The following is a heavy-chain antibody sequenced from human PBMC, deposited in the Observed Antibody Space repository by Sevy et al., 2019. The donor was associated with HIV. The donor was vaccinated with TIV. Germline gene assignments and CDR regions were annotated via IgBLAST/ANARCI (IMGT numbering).Heavy chain of an antibody. CDR1: GYTFIGYY. V-gene: IGHV1-2*02. CDR2: LNPNRGDT. J-gene: IGHJ4*02. D-gene: IGHD1-26*01. Sequence: ASVKVSCKASGYTFIGYYMHWMRQAPGQGLEWMGWLNPNRGDTDYAQKFQGRVTMTRDTSMSTAYMEMSSLRSDDTAVYYCARGRSLSGTNSLFGCWGQGTLVTVSS. CDR3: ARGRSLSGTNSLFGC.